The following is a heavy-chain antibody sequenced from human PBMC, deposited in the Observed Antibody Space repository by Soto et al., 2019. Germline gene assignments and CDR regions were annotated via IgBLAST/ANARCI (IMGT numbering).Heavy chain of an antibody. CDR2: INAGNGNT. Sequence: GASVKVSCKASGGTFSTYPINWVRQAPGQGLEWMGWINAGNGNTKYSQKFQGRVTITRDTSASTAYMELSSLRSEDTAVYYCARGDYDILTGYSLNWFDPWGQGTLVTVSS. CDR1: GGTFSTYP. CDR3: ARGDYDILTGYSLNWFDP. D-gene: IGHD3-9*01. V-gene: IGHV1-3*01. J-gene: IGHJ5*02.